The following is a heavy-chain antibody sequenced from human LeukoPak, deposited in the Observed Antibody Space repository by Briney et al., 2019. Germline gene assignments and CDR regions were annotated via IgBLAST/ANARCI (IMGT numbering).Heavy chain of an antibody. CDR1: GFTFSNAW. V-gene: IGHV3-15*01. J-gene: IGHJ4*02. CDR3: TTEGAVAGQPFDY. D-gene: IGHD6-19*01. Sequence: GGSLRLSCAASGFTFSNAWMSWVRQAPGKGLEWVGRIKSKTDGGTTDYAAPVKGRFTISRDDSKNTLYLQMNSLKTEDTAVYYCTTEGAVAGQPFDYWGQGTLVTVSS. CDR2: IKSKTDGGTT.